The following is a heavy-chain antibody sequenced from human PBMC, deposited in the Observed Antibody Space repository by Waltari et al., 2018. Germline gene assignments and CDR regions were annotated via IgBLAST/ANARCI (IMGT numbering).Heavy chain of an antibody. CDR2: NWYDGSKK. CDR3: ARWRRTVSGTVAYDL. D-gene: IGHD6-19*01. J-gene: IGHJ3*01. CDR1: GFRIGMPG. V-gene: IGHV3-33*01. Sequence: QGQLVESGGGVVQPGRSLRLSCAASGFRIGMPGMEWVRQAPGKGLEWVAVNWYDGSKKFYADSVKGRFTVSRDNSNNIAFLEMNSLRVEDTAVYYCARWRRTVSGTVAYDLWGQGTMVSVSS.